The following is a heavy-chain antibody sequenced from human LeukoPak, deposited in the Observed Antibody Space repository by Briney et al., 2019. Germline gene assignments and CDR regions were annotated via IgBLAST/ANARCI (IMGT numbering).Heavy chain of an antibody. Sequence: PGGSLRLSCAASGFTSSSYSMNWVRQAPGKGLEWVSSISSSNTYIYYAESVKGRFTISRDNAKNSLYLQMNSLRAEDTAVYYCARDPLGRAADYWGQGSLVTVSS. J-gene: IGHJ4*02. D-gene: IGHD7-27*01. CDR2: ISSSNTYI. V-gene: IGHV3-21*01. CDR3: ARDPLGRAADY. CDR1: GFTSSSYS.